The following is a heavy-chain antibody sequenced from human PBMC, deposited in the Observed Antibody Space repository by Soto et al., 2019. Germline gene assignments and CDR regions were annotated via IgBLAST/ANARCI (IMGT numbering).Heavy chain of an antibody. D-gene: IGHD3-10*01. J-gene: IGHJ4*02. CDR2: IYYSGST. CDR1: GGSISSSSYY. V-gene: IGHV4-39*01. Sequence: QLQLQESGPGLVKPSETLSLTCTVSGGSISSSSYYWGWIRQPPGKGLEWIGSIYYSGSTYYNPSLKSRVTISVYTSKNQFSLKLSSVTAADTAVYYCASDVSITMVRGVITDYFDYWGQGTLVTVSS. CDR3: ASDVSITMVRGVITDYFDY.